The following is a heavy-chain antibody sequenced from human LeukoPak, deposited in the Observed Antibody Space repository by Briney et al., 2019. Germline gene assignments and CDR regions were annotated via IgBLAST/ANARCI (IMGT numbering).Heavy chain of an antibody. CDR2: ISAYNGNT. CDR1: GYTSTSSA. V-gene: IGHV1-18*01. D-gene: IGHD6-13*01. Sequence: ASVEVSCKASGYTSTSSAISWVRQAPGQGLEWMGWISAYNGNTNYAQKLQGRVTMTTDTSTSTAYMELRSLRSDDTAVYYCARDSPASGIAPTFDPWGQGTLVTVSS. J-gene: IGHJ5*02. CDR3: ARDSPASGIAPTFDP.